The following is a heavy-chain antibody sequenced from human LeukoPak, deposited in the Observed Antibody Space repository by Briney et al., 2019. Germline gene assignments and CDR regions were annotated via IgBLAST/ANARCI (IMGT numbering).Heavy chain of an antibody. V-gene: IGHV3-23*01. CDR3: ARISYSGSSFDY. J-gene: IGHJ4*02. D-gene: IGHD1-26*01. CDR2: ISDTGGIT. CDR1: GFTFNNYA. Sequence: GGSLRLSCAAFGFTFNNYAMSWVRQAPGKGLECVSSISDTGGITYYVDSVKGRFTCSRDNSRNTLYLQMNSLRAEDTAVYYCARISYSGSSFDYWGQGTLVTVSS.